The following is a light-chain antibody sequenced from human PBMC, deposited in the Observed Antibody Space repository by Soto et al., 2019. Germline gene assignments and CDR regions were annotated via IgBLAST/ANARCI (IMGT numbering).Light chain of an antibody. Sequence: QSVLTQPPSASGTPGQRVTISWSGSSSNLGSNYVFWYQHLPGTAPKLLIYRNNQRPSGVPDRFSGSKSGTSASLAISGLRSEYETDYYCAAWDDSLSGVVFGGGTKVTVL. V-gene: IGLV1-47*01. CDR3: AAWDDSLSGVV. CDR1: SSNLGSNY. J-gene: IGLJ2*01. CDR2: RNN.